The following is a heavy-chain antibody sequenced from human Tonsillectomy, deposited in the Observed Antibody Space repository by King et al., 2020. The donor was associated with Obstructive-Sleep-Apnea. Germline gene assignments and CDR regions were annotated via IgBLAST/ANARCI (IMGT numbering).Heavy chain of an antibody. Sequence: VTLKESGPVLVKPTETLTLTCTVSGFSLSTARMGVSWIRQPPGKALEWLAHIFSNDEKSYSTSLKSRHTISKDTSKSQVVLTMTNMDPGDTATYYCARSKNTAMVSYYGMDVWGQGTTVTVSS. CDR1: GFSLSTARMG. V-gene: IGHV2-26*01. D-gene: IGHD5-18*01. CDR3: ARSKNTAMVSYYGMDV. CDR2: IFSNDEK. J-gene: IGHJ6*02.